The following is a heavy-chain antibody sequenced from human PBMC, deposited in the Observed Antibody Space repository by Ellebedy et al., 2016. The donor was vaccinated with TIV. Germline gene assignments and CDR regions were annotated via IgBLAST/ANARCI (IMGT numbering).Heavy chain of an antibody. CDR2: INSDGSST. Sequence: GGSLRLSXAASGFTFSSYWMHWVRQVPGKGLEWVSRINSDGSSTSYADSVKGRFTISRDNARNTLYLQMNSLRADDTAVYYCARDRNGGYSDYWGQGTLVTVSS. V-gene: IGHV3-74*01. D-gene: IGHD5-12*01. CDR3: ARDRNGGYSDY. CDR1: GFTFSSYW. J-gene: IGHJ4*02.